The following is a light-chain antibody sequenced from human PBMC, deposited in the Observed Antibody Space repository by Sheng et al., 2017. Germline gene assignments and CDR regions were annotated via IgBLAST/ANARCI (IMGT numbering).Light chain of an antibody. CDR2: NNN. Sequence: QSVLTQPPSASGAPGQGVTISCSGSTSSIGSNTVSWHQQLPGSAPKLLIYNNNQRPSGVPDRFSGSKSGTSASLAITGLQSEDEADYYCAAWDDSLNGVIFGGGTKLTVL. CDR1: TSSIGSNT. V-gene: IGLV1-44*01. CDR3: AAWDDSLNGVI. J-gene: IGLJ2*01.